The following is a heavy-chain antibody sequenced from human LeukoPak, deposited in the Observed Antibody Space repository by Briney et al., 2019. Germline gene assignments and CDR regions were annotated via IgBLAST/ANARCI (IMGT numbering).Heavy chain of an antibody. D-gene: IGHD6-19*01. CDR2: INPKSGGT. CDR3: ARDLGEIAMAGMFSTQSHFDR. CDR1: GYMFTDYY. Sequence: ASVKVSCKASGYMFTDYYMHWVRQAPGQGLEWMGWINPKSGGTNYAQKFQGRVTMTRDTSINTGYMDLSGLRSDDTAVYFCARDLGEIAMAGMFSTQSHFDRWGQGNLVTVSS. V-gene: IGHV1-2*02. J-gene: IGHJ4*02.